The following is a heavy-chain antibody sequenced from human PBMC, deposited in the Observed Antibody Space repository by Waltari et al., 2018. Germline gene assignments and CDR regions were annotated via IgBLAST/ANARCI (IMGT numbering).Heavy chain of an antibody. Sequence: QVQLVQSGAEVKKPGASVKVSSKASGYTVTGYDMHWVRQAPGQGLEWMGRINPNSGGTNYAQKFQGRVTMTRDTSISTAYMELSRLRSDDTAVYYCAREAEPTIFGVAAFDYWGQGTLVTVSS. V-gene: IGHV1-2*06. CDR1: GYTVTGYD. CDR2: INPNSGGT. J-gene: IGHJ4*02. D-gene: IGHD3-3*01. CDR3: AREAEPTIFGVAAFDY.